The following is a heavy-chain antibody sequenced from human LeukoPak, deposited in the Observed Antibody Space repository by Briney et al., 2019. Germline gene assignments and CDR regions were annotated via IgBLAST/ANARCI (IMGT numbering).Heavy chain of an antibody. CDR1: GFTFSSYG. J-gene: IGHJ4*02. V-gene: IGHV3-33*06. CDR3: AKVIWFGELFFDY. CDR2: IWYDGSNK. Sequence: PGGSLRLSCAASGFTFSSYGMHWVRQAPGKGLEWVAVIWYDGSNKYYADSVKGRFTISRDNSKNTLYLQMNSLRAEDTAVYYCAKVIWFGELFFDYWGQGTLVTVSS. D-gene: IGHD3-10*01.